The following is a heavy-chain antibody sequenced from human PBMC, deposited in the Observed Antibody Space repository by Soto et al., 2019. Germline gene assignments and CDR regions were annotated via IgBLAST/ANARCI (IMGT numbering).Heavy chain of an antibody. D-gene: IGHD6-13*01. CDR3: ARDRGYRAGDAFDI. CDR1: GGSISSYY. Sequence: SETLSLTCTVSGGSISSYYWSWIRQPPGKGLEWIGYIYYSGSTNYNPSRKSRVTISVDTSKNQFSLKLSSVTAADTAVYYCARDRGYRAGDAFDIWGQGTMVTVSS. V-gene: IGHV4-59*01. J-gene: IGHJ3*02. CDR2: IYYSGST.